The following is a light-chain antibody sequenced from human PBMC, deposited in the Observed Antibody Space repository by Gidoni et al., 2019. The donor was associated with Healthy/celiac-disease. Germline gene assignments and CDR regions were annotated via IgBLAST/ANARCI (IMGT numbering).Light chain of an antibody. Sequence: QSALTQPASVAGSPGRSSTTPCTGTSSDVGGYNYVSWYQQHPGKAPKLMIYDVSNRPSGVSNRFAGSKSGNTASLTISGLQAEDEADYYCSSYTSSSTLVVFGGGTKLTVL. CDR2: DVS. V-gene: IGLV2-14*01. CDR1: SSDVGGYNY. J-gene: IGLJ2*01. CDR3: SSYTSSSTLVV.